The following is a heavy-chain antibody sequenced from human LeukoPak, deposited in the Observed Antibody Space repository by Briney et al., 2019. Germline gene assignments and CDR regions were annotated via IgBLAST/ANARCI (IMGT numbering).Heavy chain of an antibody. CDR1: GYTFTSYD. J-gene: IGHJ4*02. Sequence: ASVKVSCKASGYTFTSYDFNWVRQATGQRPEWMGWMSPNSGDTGYAQKFQDRVTMTRNTSISTAYMELSSLRSNDTAVYYCARGPPNWGYDYWGPGTLVTVSS. D-gene: IGHD7-27*01. CDR2: MSPNSGDT. CDR3: ARGPPNWGYDY. V-gene: IGHV1-8*01.